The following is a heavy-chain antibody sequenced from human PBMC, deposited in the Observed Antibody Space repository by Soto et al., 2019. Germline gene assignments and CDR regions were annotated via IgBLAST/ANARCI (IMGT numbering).Heavy chain of an antibody. J-gene: IGHJ4*02. Sequence: GGSLRLSCAASGFTFSSYAMSWVRQAPGKGLEWVSAISGSGGSTYYADSVKGRFTISRDNSKNTLYLQMNSLRAEDTAVYYCAKDLSTDSGSYNPNSYFDYWGQGTLVTVSS. D-gene: IGHD1-26*01. CDR3: AKDLSTDSGSYNPNSYFDY. V-gene: IGHV3-23*01. CDR1: GFTFSSYA. CDR2: ISGSGGST.